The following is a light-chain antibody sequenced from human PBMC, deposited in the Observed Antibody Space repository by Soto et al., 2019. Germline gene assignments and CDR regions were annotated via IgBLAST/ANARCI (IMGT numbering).Light chain of an antibody. V-gene: IGKV1-33*01. CDR3: QQFYDLPIT. Sequence: DIQMAQSPSALSASVGGRVTITCQASQDISDVLNWYQQQPGKAPKLLIYDASKLQTGVPSRFSGRGSGKDFTFTISSLQPDDSGTYYCQQFYDLPITFGQGTRLEI. J-gene: IGKJ5*01. CDR1: QDISDV. CDR2: DAS.